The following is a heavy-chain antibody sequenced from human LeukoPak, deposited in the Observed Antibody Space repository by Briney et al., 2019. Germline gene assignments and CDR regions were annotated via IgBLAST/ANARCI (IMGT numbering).Heavy chain of an antibody. Sequence: PGGSLRLSCAASGFTFRSYSMNWVRQAPGKGLEWVSAIDPSSTYIYYADSVKGRFTISRDNAENSLYLQMNSLRVEDTAVYYCAKDPNGDYIGAFDIWGQGTMVTVSS. D-gene: IGHD4-17*01. CDR1: GFTFRSYS. J-gene: IGHJ3*02. CDR2: IDPSSTYI. CDR3: AKDPNGDYIGAFDI. V-gene: IGHV3-21*04.